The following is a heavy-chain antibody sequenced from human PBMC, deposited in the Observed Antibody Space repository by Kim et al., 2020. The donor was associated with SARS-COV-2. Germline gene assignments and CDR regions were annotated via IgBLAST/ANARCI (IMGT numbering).Heavy chain of an antibody. Sequence: SETLSLTCTVSGGSISRSYYYWGWIRQPPGNGRDWIGTVYYSGTSYYNPSLKGRVTISVDTSKNQISLHLTSVNAADTAIYYCARSYTDIFTSLNWFDP. J-gene: IGHJ5*02. V-gene: IGHV4-39*01. CDR1: GGSISRSYYY. CDR2: VYYSGTS. D-gene: IGHD3-9*01. CDR3: ARSYTDIFTSLNWFDP.